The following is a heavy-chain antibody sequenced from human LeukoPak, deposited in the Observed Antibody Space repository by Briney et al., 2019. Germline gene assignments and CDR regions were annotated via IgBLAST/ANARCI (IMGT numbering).Heavy chain of an antibody. J-gene: IGHJ3*02. CDR1: GYTFTSYY. D-gene: IGHD5-18*01. CDR3: ARDRAIQLWRNGGANDAFDI. V-gene: IGHV1-46*01. CDR2: INPSGGST. Sequence: ASVKVSFKASGYTFTSYYMHWVRQAPGQGLEWMGIINPSGGSTSYAQKFQGRVTMTRDTSTSTVYTELSSLRSEDTAVYYCARDRAIQLWRNGGANDAFDIWGQGTMVTVSS.